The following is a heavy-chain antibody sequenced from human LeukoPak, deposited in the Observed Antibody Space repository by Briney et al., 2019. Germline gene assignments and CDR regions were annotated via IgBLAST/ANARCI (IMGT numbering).Heavy chain of an antibody. Sequence: GGSLRLSCAASGFSLTHDAIHWVRQAPGKGLEWVAVVSKDGVTKFYRDSVNGRFTTSTDSSKNTVYLQMTGLGSEDTAIYYCAADRWPGAPDYLDSWGQGTLVTVSS. CDR2: VSKDGVTK. V-gene: IGHV3-30*03. CDR1: GFSLTHDA. J-gene: IGHJ4*02. D-gene: IGHD4-23*01. CDR3: AADRWPGAPDYLDS.